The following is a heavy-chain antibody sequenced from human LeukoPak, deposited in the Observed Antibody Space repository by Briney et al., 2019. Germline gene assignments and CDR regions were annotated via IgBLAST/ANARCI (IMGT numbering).Heavy chain of an antibody. CDR1: GYTFTSYY. D-gene: IGHD4-17*01. CDR2: INPSGGST. CDR3: ARETYGRDAFDI. Sequence: ASVTVSCKASGYTFTSYYMHWVRQAPGQGLEWMGIINPSGGSTSYAQKFQGRVTMTRDTSTSTVYMELSSLRSEDTAVYYCARETYGRDAFDIWGQGTMVTVSS. V-gene: IGHV1-46*01. J-gene: IGHJ3*02.